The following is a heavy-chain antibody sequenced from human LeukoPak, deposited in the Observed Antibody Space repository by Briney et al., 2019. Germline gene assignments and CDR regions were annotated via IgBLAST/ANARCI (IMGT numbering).Heavy chain of an antibody. Sequence: GGSLRLSCEPSGFTLGSYAMYWVHQAPGKGGEWVACIFGRCCSPLHAHSARGRFTITRDNSKNAVYLQIHSLRADDPAVYYCGKTTTGYGSGQKPAWPVDSWDQGTLVTVSS. V-gene: IGHV3-23*01. CDR2: IFGRCCSP. J-gene: IGHJ4*02. D-gene: IGHD3-3*01. CDR3: GKTTTGYGSGQKPAWPVDS. CDR1: GFTLGSYA.